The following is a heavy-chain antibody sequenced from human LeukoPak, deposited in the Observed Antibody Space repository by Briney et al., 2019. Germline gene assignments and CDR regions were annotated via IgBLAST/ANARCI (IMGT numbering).Heavy chain of an antibody. D-gene: IGHD3-10*01. V-gene: IGHV1-18*01. CDR1: GYTFTSYG. CDR3: ARGFGSGSYFDY. J-gene: IGHJ4*02. CDR2: ISAYKGNT. Sequence: ASVKVSCKGSGYTFTSYGISWVRQAPGQGLEWMGWISAYKGNTNYAQQFQGRVTMTTDTSTSTAYMELRSLRSDDTAVYYCARGFGSGSYFDYWGQGTLVTVSS.